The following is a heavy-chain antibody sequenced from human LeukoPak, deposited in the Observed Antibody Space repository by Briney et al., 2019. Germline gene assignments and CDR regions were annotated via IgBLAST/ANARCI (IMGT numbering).Heavy chain of an antibody. Sequence: SETLSLTCTVSGGSISSGDHYWSWIRQPPGKGLEWIGYIYNSGGTYYNPSLTSRVTISVDTSKNQFSLKLTSVTAADTAVYYCARGRGSGTLAFSFDYWGQGTLVTVSS. D-gene: IGHD1-7*01. J-gene: IGHJ4*02. CDR1: GGSISSGDHY. CDR3: ARGRGSGTLAFSFDY. V-gene: IGHV4-30-4*08. CDR2: IYNSGGT.